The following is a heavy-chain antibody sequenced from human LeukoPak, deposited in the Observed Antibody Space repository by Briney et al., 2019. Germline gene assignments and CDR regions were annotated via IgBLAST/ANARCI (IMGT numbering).Heavy chain of an antibody. CDR2: ISSSSSYI. Sequence: GGSLRLSCAASGFTFSSYSMNWVRQAPGKGLEWVSSISSSSSYIYYADSVKGRFTISRDNAKNSLYLQMNSLRAEDTAVYYCARAGVTKKASSYFDYWGQGTLVNVSS. J-gene: IGHJ4*02. D-gene: IGHD5-18*01. CDR1: GFTFSSYS. CDR3: ARAGVTKKASSYFDY. V-gene: IGHV3-21*01.